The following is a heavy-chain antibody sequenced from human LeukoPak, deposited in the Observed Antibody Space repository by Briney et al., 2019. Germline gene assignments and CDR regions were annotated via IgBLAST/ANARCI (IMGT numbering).Heavy chain of an antibody. CDR1: GFTFSSYC. CDR3: AREYYSDSSGSDY. D-gene: IGHD3-22*01. J-gene: IGHJ4*02. CDR2: INQDGSEK. Sequence: GRSLRLSCAASGFTFSSYCMSWVRQAPGKGLEWVANINQDGSEKYSVDSVKGRFTISRDNAKNSLYLQMNSLRAEDTAVYYCAREYYSDSSGSDYWGQGTLVTVSS. V-gene: IGHV3-7*05.